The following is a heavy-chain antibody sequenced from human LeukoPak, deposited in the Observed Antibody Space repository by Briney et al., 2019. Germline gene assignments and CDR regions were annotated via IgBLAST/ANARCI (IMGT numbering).Heavy chain of an antibody. CDR1: GFTFSSYG. Sequence: GGSLRLSCAASGFTFSSYGMHWVRQAPGKGLEWVAFIRYDGSNKYYADSVKGRFTISRDNSKNTLYLQMNSLRAEDTAVYYCAKDYEDIVVVPVGGYFDYWGQGTLVTVSS. CDR3: AKDYEDIVVVPVGGYFDY. J-gene: IGHJ4*02. D-gene: IGHD2-2*01. V-gene: IGHV3-30*02. CDR2: IRYDGSNK.